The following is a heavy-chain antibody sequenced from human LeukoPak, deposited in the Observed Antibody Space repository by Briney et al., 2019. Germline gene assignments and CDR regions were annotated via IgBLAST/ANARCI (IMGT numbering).Heavy chain of an antibody. CDR3: ARGITIFGVAKYAMDV. J-gene: IGHJ6*02. V-gene: IGHV3-66*01. Sequence: PGGSLRLSCAASGFTVSSNYMSWVRQAPGKRLEWVSVIFAGGTTYYTDSVKGRCTISRDNSKNTLYLQMNSLRAEDTAVYYCARGITIFGVAKYAMDVWGQGTTVTVSS. CDR2: IFAGGTT. CDR1: GFTVSSNY. D-gene: IGHD3-3*01.